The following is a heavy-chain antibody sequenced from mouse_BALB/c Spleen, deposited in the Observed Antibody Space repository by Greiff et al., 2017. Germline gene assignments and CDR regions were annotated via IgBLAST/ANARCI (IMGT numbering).Heavy chain of an antibody. CDR3: ARTGDEGCNAMDY. Sequence: VQLQQSGPGLVQPSQSLSITCTVSGYSLTSYGVHWVRQYPGKGLEWLGVICSGGSTDYNAALITRLSIIKDNSKSQVFLKRNSLQANDTAIYYCARTGDEGCNAMDYWGQGTSVTVSS. V-gene: IGHV2-2*02. CDR1: GYSLTSYG. D-gene: IGHD2-13*01. J-gene: IGHJ4*01. CDR2: ICSGGST.